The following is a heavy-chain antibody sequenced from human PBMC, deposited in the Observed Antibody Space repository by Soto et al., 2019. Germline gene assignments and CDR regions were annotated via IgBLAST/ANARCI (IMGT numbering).Heavy chain of an antibody. J-gene: IGHJ4*02. V-gene: IGHV3-21*01. Sequence: GGSLRLSCAASGFTFSIYTMTWARQAPGKGLEWVSSISDTSSHIYYSDSVKGRFTVSRDNAKNSLYLQVNSLRAEDTAVYYCARVRSGGSGYFDYWGQGTLVTVSS. CDR2: ISDTSSHI. CDR3: ARVRSGGSGYFDY. D-gene: IGHD2-15*01. CDR1: GFTFSIYT.